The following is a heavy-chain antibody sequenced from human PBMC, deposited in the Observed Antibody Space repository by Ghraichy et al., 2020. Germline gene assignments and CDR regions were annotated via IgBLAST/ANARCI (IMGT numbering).Heavy chain of an antibody. D-gene: IGHD6-13*01. CDR2: IKQDGSEK. CDR1: GFTFSSYW. V-gene: IGHV3-7*03. CDR3: VRDAGQQLGLFDY. J-gene: IGHJ4*02. Sequence: GGSLRLSCAASGFTFSSYWMSWVRQAPGKGLEWVANIKQDGSEKYYVDSVKGRFTISRDNAKNSLYLQMNSLRAEDTAVYYCVRDAGQQLGLFDYWGQGTLVTVSS.